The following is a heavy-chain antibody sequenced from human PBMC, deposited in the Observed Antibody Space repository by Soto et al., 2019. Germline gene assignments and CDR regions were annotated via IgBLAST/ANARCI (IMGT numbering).Heavy chain of an antibody. V-gene: IGHV1-69*12. CDR1: GGTFSSYA. D-gene: IGHD3-9*01. CDR3: ARSASTYYDILTGYYENNWYFDL. J-gene: IGHJ2*01. Sequence: QVQLVQSGAEVKKPGSSVKVSCKASGGTFSSYAISWVRQAPGQGLEWMGGIIPIFGTANYAQKFQGRVTITADESTSTAYMELSSLRSEDTAVYYCARSASTYYDILTGYYENNWYFDLWGRGTLVTVSS. CDR2: IIPIFGTA.